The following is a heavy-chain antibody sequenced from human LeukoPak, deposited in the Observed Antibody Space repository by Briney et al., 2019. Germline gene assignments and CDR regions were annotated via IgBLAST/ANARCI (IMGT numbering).Heavy chain of an antibody. CDR3: ARKPPTPSSSWPWGMDV. CDR2: LYYSGSI. V-gene: IGHV4-39*01. D-gene: IGHD6-13*01. J-gene: IGHJ6*02. Sequence: PSETLSLTCTVSGASISSSSYYWGWIRQPPGKGLEWIGSLYYSGSIHYNPSLKSRVTISVDTSKNQFSLKLSSVTAADTAVYYCARKPPTPSSSWPWGMDVWGQGTTVTVSS. CDR1: GASISSSSYY.